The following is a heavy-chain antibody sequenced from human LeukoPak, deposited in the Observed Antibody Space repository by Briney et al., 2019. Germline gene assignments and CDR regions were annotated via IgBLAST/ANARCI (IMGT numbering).Heavy chain of an antibody. V-gene: IGHV3-30*02. CDR3: AKLAAAGFDY. Sequence: GGSLRLSCAASGFTFSSYGMHWVRQAPGKGLEWVAFIQYDGSNKYYADSVKGRFTISRDNSKNTLYLQMNSLRAEDTAVYYCAKLAAAGFDYWGQGTLVTVSS. J-gene: IGHJ4*02. CDR2: IQYDGSNK. CDR1: GFTFSSYG. D-gene: IGHD6-13*01.